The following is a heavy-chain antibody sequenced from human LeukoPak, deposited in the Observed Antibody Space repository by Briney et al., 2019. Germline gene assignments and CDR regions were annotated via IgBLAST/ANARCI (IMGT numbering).Heavy chain of an antibody. V-gene: IGHV4-39*01. CDR3: ARHAGRYFYYGLDV. Sequence: SETLSLTCTVSGGSISSSSYYWGWLRQPQGKGLEWIGTLYYGGSTYYNPSFKSRVTISVHTSKNQFSLKLNSVTAADTAVYYCARHAGRYFYYGLDVWGQGTTVTVSS. D-gene: IGHD1-14*01. CDR2: LYYGGST. CDR1: GGSISSSSYY. J-gene: IGHJ6*02.